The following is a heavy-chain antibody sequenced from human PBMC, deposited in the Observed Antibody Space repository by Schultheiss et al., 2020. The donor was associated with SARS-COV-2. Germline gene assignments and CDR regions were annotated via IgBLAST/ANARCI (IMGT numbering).Heavy chain of an antibody. J-gene: IGHJ6*02. CDR1: GYSFTSYW. D-gene: IGHD3-10*01. CDR2: IYPGDSDT. Sequence: GGSLRLSCKGSGYSFTSYWIGWVRQLPGKCLEWMGIIYPGDSDTRYSPSFQGQVTISADKSISTAYLQWSSLKASDTAMYYCARHCPYYGSGSAYYYYYGMDVWGQGTTVTVSS. V-gene: IGHV5-51*01. CDR3: ARHCPYYGSGSAYYYYYGMDV.